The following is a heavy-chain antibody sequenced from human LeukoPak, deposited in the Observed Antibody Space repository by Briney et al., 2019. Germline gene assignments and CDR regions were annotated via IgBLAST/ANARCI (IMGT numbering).Heavy chain of an antibody. J-gene: IGHJ4*02. Sequence: SETLSLTCSVSGGSISSLYWSWIRQPPGKGLEWIGYIYYTGSINYNPSLKSRVTMFVDMSKNQFSLRLSSVTAADTAVYYCARHRAYSSSSLFDYWGQGTLVTVSS. CDR2: IYYTGSI. CDR3: ARHRAYSSSSLFDY. D-gene: IGHD6-6*01. CDR1: GGSISSLY. V-gene: IGHV4-59*08.